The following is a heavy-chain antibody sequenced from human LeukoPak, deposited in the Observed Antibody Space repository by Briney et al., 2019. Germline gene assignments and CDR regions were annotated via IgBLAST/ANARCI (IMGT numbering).Heavy chain of an antibody. CDR1: GFTFSSYW. J-gene: IGHJ4*02. CDR3: ARQTRSVDPLTY. V-gene: IGHV3-74*01. D-gene: IGHD4-23*01. Sequence: GGSLRLSCAASGFTFSSYWMYWVRQAPGKGLVWVSRINSDGSSTSYADSVKGRFTISRDNAKNTLYLQMNSLRADDTAVYFCARQTRSVDPLTYWGQGTLVTVSS. CDR2: INSDGSST.